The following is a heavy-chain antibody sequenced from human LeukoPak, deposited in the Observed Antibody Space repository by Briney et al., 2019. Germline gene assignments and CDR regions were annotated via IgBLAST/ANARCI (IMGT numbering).Heavy chain of an antibody. J-gene: IGHJ4*02. CDR1: GFTFSSYS. D-gene: IGHD3-10*01. CDR2: ISSSSSYI. CDR3: ADSGGYYGSGSLDY. Sequence: GGSLRLSCAASGFTFSSYSMNWVRQAPGKGLEWVSSISSSSSYIYYADSVKGRFTISRDNAKNSLYLQMISLRAEDTAVYYCADSGGYYGSGSLDYWGQGTLVTVSS. V-gene: IGHV3-21*01.